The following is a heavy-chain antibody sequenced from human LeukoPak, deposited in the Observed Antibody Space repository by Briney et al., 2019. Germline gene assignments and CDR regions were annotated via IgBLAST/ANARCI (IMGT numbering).Heavy chain of an antibody. J-gene: IGHJ4*02. CDR2: ISAYNGNT. V-gene: IGHV1-18*01. D-gene: IGHD3-22*01. Sequence: ASVKVSRKASGYTFTSYGISWVRQAPGQGLEWMGWISAYNGNTNYAQKLQGRVTMTTDTSTSTAYMELRSLRSDDTAVYYCARDQGWLNYYDSSGYIDYWGQGTLVTVSS. CDR3: ARDQGWLNYYDSSGYIDY. CDR1: GYTFTSYG.